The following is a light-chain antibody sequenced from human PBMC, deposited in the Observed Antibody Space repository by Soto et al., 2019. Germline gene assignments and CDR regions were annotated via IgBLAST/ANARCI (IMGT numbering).Light chain of an antibody. J-gene: IGLJ2*01. CDR3: SSYAGSNNLG. CDR2: EVS. Sequence: QSVLTQPPSASGSPGQSVTISCTGTSSDVGGYNYVSWYQQHPGRAPKLMIYEVSARPSGVPDRFSGSKSGNTASLTVSGLQAGDEADYYCSSYAGSNNLGFGGGTKLTVL. V-gene: IGLV2-8*01. CDR1: SSDVGGYNY.